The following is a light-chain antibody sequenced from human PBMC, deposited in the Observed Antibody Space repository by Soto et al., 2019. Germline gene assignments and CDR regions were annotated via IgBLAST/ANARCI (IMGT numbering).Light chain of an antibody. V-gene: IGLV7-43*01. CDR1: TGAVTSGYY. J-gene: IGLJ1*01. CDR3: LLYYGGGGAV. Sequence: QAVVTQEPSLTVSPGGTVTLTCASSTGAVTSGYYPNWFQQKPGQAPRALIYSTSNQHSWTPARFSGSLLGGKAALTLSGVQPEDEAEYYCLLYYGGGGAVFGTGTKLTVL. CDR2: STS.